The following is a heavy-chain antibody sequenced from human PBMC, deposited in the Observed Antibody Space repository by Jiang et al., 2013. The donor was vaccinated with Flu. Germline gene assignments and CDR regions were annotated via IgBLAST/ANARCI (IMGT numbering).Heavy chain of an antibody. Sequence: QSGSELKKPGASVKVSCKASGYTFTSYAMNWVRQAPGQGLEWMGWINTNTGNPTYAQGFTGRFVFSLDTSVSTAYLQICSLKAEDTAVYYCARDIEKRITMIVVVIGLVGTLSSAGGIQHVQNWFDPWGQGTLVTVSS. CDR1: GYTFTSYA. CDR3: ARDIEKRITMIVVVIGLVGTLSSAGGIQHVQNWFDP. D-gene: IGHD3-22*01. J-gene: IGHJ5*02. CDR2: INTNTGNP. V-gene: IGHV7-4-1*01.